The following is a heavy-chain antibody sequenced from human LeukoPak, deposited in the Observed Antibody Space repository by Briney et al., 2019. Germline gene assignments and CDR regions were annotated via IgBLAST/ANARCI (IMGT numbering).Heavy chain of an antibody. J-gene: IGHJ4*02. V-gene: IGHV4-61*02. CDR3: ARERGYGDSRKGFDY. CDR2: IYTSGST. D-gene: IGHD4-17*01. Sequence: SETLSLTCTVSGGSISSGSYYWSWIRQPAGKGLEWIGRIYTSGSTNYNPSLKGRVTISVDTSKNQFSLKLSSVTAADTAVYYCARERGYGDSRKGFDYWGQGTLVTVSS. CDR1: GGSISSGSYY.